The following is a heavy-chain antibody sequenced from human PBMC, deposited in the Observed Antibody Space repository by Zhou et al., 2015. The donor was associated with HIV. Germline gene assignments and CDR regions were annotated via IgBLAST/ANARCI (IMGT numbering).Heavy chain of an antibody. D-gene: IGHD1-26*01. CDR2: IIPIFGTA. CDR1: GGTFSSYA. CDR3: ARVLYSGSYPYYGMGR. J-gene: IGHJ6*01. V-gene: IGHV1-69*01. Sequence: QVQLVQSGAEVKKPGSSVKVSCKASGGTFSSYAISWVRQAPGQGLEWMGGIIPIFGTANYAQKFQGRVTITADESTSTAYMELSSLRSEDTAVYYCARVLYSGSYPYYGMGRLGAKGPRSPSPQ.